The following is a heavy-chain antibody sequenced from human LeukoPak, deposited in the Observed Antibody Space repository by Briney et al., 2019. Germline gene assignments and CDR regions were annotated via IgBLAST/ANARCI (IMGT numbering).Heavy chain of an antibody. CDR1: GGSISSYY. J-gene: IGHJ4*02. CDR2: IYYSGST. V-gene: IGHV4-59*08. Sequence: ASETLSLTCTVSGGSISSYYWSWIRQPPGKGLEWIGYIYYSGSTYYNPSLKSRVTISVDTSKNQFSLKLSSVTAADTAVYYCARQVRKKIDYWGQGTLVTVSS. CDR3: ARQVRKKIDY.